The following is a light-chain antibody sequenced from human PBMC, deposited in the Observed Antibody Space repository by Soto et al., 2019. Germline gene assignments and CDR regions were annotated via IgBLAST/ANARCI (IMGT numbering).Light chain of an antibody. CDR1: QSVDIN. J-gene: IGKJ1*01. CDR3: QQYRNWPRT. Sequence: EIVLTQSPATLSVSPGDRVTLSCRASQSVDINLAWYQQKAGQAPRLLVYGASTKATDMPGRFSGRGSGTEFTLTINNLQSDDFAVYYCQQYRNWPRTFGKGPKV. CDR2: GAS. V-gene: IGKV3-15*01.